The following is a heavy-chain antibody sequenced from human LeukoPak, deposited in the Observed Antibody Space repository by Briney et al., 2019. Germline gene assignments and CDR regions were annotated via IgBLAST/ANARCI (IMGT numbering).Heavy chain of an antibody. CDR1: GFTFSNFL. D-gene: IGHD6-13*01. Sequence: GGSLRLSCAASGFTFSNFLMTWVRQAPGKGLVWVSRIISNENSATYADSVKGRFTISRDNAKNTLYLQMNSLRAEDTAVYYCVRGGIASAFDIWGQGTMVTVSS. CDR2: IISNENSA. CDR3: VRGGIASAFDI. J-gene: IGHJ3*02. V-gene: IGHV3-74*01.